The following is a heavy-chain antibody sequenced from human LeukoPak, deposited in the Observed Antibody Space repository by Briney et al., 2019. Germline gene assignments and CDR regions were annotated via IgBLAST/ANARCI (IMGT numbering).Heavy chain of an antibody. D-gene: IGHD3-3*02. Sequence: GGSLRLSCAASGFTFTNYALHWVRQAPGMGLEWVAVISSDGVSEHYADSVKGRVTISRDDFKNTVHLQMRSLRAEDTAVYYCARQGAALKFHFLYMDVWGNGTTVIVSS. V-gene: IGHV3-30*15. CDR2: ISSDGVSE. J-gene: IGHJ6*03. CDR3: ARQGAALKFHFLYMDV. CDR1: GFTFTNYA.